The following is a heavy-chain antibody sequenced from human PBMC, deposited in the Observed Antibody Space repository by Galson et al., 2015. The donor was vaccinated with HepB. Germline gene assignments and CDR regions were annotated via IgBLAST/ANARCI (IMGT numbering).Heavy chain of an antibody. D-gene: IGHD2-15*01. Sequence: CAISGDSVSSYSAGWNWIRQSPSRGLEWLTRTHYRSRWYNDYAVSVKNRITIIPDTSKNQISLQLHSVTPEDTAVYYCARTSCSDGSCYWFFDLWGRGTLVTVSS. CDR1: GDSVSSYSAG. V-gene: IGHV6-1*01. J-gene: IGHJ2*01. CDR3: ARTSCSDGSCYWFFDL. CDR2: THYRSRWYN.